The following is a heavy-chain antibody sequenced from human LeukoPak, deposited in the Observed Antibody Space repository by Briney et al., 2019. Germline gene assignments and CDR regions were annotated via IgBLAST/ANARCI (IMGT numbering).Heavy chain of an antibody. V-gene: IGHV1-2*02. Sequence: ASVKVSFKASGYTFTVYYMHWVRQTPGQGREWMGWINPNSGGTNYAQKFQGRVTITRDTSISTAYMELNRLRSDDTAVYYCATDGYYSSGWHDYWGQGTLVTVSS. CDR1: GYTFTVYY. D-gene: IGHD3-22*01. CDR3: ATDGYYSSGWHDY. J-gene: IGHJ4*02. CDR2: INPNSGGT.